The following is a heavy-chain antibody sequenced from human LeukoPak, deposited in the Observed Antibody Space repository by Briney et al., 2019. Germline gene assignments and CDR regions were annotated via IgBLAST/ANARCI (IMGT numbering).Heavy chain of an antibody. CDR1: GFTFDDYA. CDR3: AKAMVRGVIISPK. CDR2: ISWNSGSI. D-gene: IGHD3-10*01. V-gene: IGHV3-9*01. J-gene: IGHJ4*02. Sequence: GGSLRLSCAASGFTFDDYAMHWVRQAPGKGLEWVSGISWNSGSIGYADSVKGRFTISRDNAKNSLYLQMNSLRAEDTAVYYCAKAMVRGVIISPKWGQGTLVTVSS.